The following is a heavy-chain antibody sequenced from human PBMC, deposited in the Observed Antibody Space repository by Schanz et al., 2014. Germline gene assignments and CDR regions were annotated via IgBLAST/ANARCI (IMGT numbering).Heavy chain of an antibody. CDR1: GASISSSNW. D-gene: IGHD2-8*02. V-gene: IGHV4-4*02. CDR2: IYHSGNA. CDR3: ARDSLSGATGGYGMDV. Sequence: QVQLQESGPGLVKPSGTLSLTCAVSGASISSSNWWSWVRQPPGKGLEWIGEIYHSGNANYNASLKSRGTISVNKSKNQFTKKVRSVTAADTAVYYCARDSLSGATGGYGMDVWGQGTTVTVSS. J-gene: IGHJ6*02.